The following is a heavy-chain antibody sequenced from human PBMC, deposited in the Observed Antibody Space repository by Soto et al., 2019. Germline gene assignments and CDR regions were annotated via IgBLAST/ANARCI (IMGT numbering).Heavy chain of an antibody. Sequence: QVHLVQSGAEVKKPGSSVKVSCKTSGGSFNNCAVSWVRQAPGQGLEWMGGIIPNFDTPNYAQKFQDRVTIIADESTSTVYMELRSLRSNDTAVYYCAVAMVREILIFESSGMHVWGKGTTVIVSS. CDR3: AVAMVREILIFESSGMHV. CDR1: GGSFNNCA. CDR2: IIPNFDTP. V-gene: IGHV1-69*01. D-gene: IGHD3-10*01. J-gene: IGHJ6*04.